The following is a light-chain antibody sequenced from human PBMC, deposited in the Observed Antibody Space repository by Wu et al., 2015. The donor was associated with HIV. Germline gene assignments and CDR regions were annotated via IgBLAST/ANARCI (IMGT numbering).Light chain of an antibody. J-gene: IGKJ1*01. V-gene: IGKV3-11*01. Sequence: EIVLTRSPATLSLSLRERAILSCRASQNVGTSLAWLQHRPGQAPKFLINAGSNRVTGIPARFSVTGSGTDFTLIISSLEPEDFAIYYCQQRSNWPWTFGQGTKVE. CDR3: QQRSNWPWT. CDR1: QNVGTS. CDR2: AGS.